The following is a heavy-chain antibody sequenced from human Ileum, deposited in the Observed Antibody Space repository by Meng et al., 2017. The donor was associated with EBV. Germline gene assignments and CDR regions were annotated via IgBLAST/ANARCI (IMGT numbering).Heavy chain of an antibody. J-gene: IGHJ4*02. V-gene: IGHV1-3*04. CDR2: INTDNGET. Sequence: QVQLVQAGAEVKEAGASVKRSCQASGYTVTRYTIHWVRQARGQRPEWMGWINTDNGETEFSQKFQGRVTITRDTSATTAYMELISLRSEDTAVYYCASRPGFNIGPFDFWGQGTLVTVSS. D-gene: IGHD3/OR15-3a*01. CDR3: ASRPGFNIGPFDF. CDR1: GYTVTRYT.